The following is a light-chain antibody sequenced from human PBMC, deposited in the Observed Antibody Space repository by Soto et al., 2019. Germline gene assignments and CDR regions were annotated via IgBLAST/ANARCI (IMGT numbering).Light chain of an antibody. CDR1: SSNIGSNY. CDR3: ATWDDSLSGPV. J-gene: IGLJ2*01. V-gene: IGLV1-47*01. Sequence: SVLTQPPSASGTPGQRVTISCSGSSSNIGSNYVYWYHQLPGTAPKLLIYKNTQRPSGVPDRFSGSKSGTSASLAVSGLRSEDEADYYCATWDDSLSGPVFGGGTQLTVL. CDR2: KNT.